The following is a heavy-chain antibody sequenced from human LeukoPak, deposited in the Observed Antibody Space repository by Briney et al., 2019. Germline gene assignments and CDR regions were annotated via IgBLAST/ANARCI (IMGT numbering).Heavy chain of an antibody. CDR3: ARDCSGGSCYGAFDI. CDR2: IYDSGST. D-gene: IGHD2-15*01. V-gene: IGHV4-30-4*01. Sequence: SETLSLTCTVSGASIRSGDYYWSWIRQPPGKGLEWIGYIYDSGSTYYNPSLKSRITISVDTSENRFSLKLSSVTTTDTAVYYCARDCSGGSCYGAFDIWGQGTMVTVSS. J-gene: IGHJ3*02. CDR1: GASIRSGDYY.